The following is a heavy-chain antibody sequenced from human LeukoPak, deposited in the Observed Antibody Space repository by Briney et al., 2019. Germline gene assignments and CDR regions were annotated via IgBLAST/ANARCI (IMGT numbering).Heavy chain of an antibody. V-gene: IGHV1-18*01. CDR1: GYTFTSYG. CDR2: ISAYNGNT. Sequence: GASVKVSCKASGYTFTSYGISWVRQAPGKGLEWMGCISAYNGNTNYAQKLQGRVTMTTDTSKSTAYMELRSLRSDDTAVYYCARDVYYDSRRAPLYYYYMDVWGKGTTVTVSS. CDR3: ARDVYYDSRRAPLYYYYMDV. D-gene: IGHD3-22*01. J-gene: IGHJ6*03.